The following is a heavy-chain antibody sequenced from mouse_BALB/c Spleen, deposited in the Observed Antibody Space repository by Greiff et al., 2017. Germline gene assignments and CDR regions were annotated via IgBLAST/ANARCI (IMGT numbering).Heavy chain of an antibody. CDR2: INPSSGYT. V-gene: IGHV1-4*01. CDR3: AGLRRREDYFDY. J-gene: IGHJ2*01. CDR1: GYTFTSYT. D-gene: IGHD2-2*01. Sequence: VKLQESGAELARPGASVKMSCKASGYTFTSYTMHWVKQRPGQGLEWIGYINPSSGYTNYNQKFKDKATLTADKSSSTAYMQLSSLTSEDSAVYYCAGLRRREDYFDYWGQGTTLTVSS.